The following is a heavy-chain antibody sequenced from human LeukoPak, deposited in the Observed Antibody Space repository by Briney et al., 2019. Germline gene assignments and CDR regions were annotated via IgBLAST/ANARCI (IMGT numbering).Heavy chain of an antibody. CDR3: ARDASSFLYYYGMDV. D-gene: IGHD2-2*01. Sequence: SETLSLTCTVSGGSISSYYWSWIRQPAGKGLEWIGRIYTSGSTNYNPSLKSRVTMSVDTSKNQFSLKLSSVTAADTAVYYCARDASSFLYYYGMDVWGQGTTVTVSS. J-gene: IGHJ6*02. CDR1: GGSISSYY. V-gene: IGHV4-4*07. CDR2: IYTSGST.